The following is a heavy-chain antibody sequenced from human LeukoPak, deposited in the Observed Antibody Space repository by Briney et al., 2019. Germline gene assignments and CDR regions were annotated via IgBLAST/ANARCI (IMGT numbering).Heavy chain of an antibody. D-gene: IGHD3-16*01. CDR2: IHTSGST. CDR3: ARDPEGHGYDFDY. CDR1: GGSTSNYF. Sequence: SETLSLTCTVSGGSTSNYFCTWLRQSPGKGLEWIGRIHTSGSTNYNPSLKSRVTMSVDTSKNQFSLKLSSVTAADTAVYYCARDPEGHGYDFDYWGQGALVTVSS. V-gene: IGHV4-4*07. J-gene: IGHJ4*02.